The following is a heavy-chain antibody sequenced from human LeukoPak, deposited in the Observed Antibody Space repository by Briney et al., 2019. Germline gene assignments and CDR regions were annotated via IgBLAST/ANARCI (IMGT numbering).Heavy chain of an antibody. V-gene: IGHV1-3*01. J-gene: IGHJ4*02. CDR3: AKGAGFAEPLPDY. CDR1: GYTFTSYA. Sequence: ASVKVSCKASGYTFTSYAMHWVRQAPGQRLEWMGWINAGHGNTKYSQKFQPRVTITRDTSASTAYMELRSLRSEDTAVYYCAKGAGFAEPLPDYWGQGTLVTVSS. D-gene: IGHD1-14*01. CDR2: INAGHGNT.